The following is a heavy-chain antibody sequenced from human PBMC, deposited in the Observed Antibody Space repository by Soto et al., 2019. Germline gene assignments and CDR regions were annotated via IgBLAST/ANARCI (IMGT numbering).Heavy chain of an antibody. CDR2: IYYLGST. V-gene: IGHV4-59*01. Sequence: SETLSLTCSVSVGSMSEYFWSWIRQSPGKGLEWIGYIYYLGSTDYNPSLKSRVTISVDTSKRQFSLRLTSVTAADTAVYYCARDGYDGSGSPYPAYWGPGTQVTVS. D-gene: IGHD3-10*01. J-gene: IGHJ4*02. CDR3: ARDGYDGSGSPYPAY. CDR1: VGSMSEYF.